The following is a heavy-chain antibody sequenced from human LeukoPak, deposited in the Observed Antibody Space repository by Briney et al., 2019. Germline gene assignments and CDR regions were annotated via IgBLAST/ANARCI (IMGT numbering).Heavy chain of an antibody. V-gene: IGHV3-53*01. D-gene: IGHD7-27*01. CDR1: GFTVSSNY. CDR3: ARDLLTGDAFDI. Sequence: GGSLRLSCAASGFTVSSNYISWVRQAPGKGLEWVSVIYSGGSTYYADSVKGRFTISRDNSKNTLYLQMNSLRAEDTAVCYCARDLLTGDAFDIWGQGTMVTVSS. CDR2: IYSGGST. J-gene: IGHJ3*02.